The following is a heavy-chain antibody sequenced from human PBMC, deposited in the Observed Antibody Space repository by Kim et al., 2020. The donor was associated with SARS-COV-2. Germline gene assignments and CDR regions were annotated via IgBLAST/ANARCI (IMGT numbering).Heavy chain of an antibody. V-gene: IGHV1-3*01. CDR1: GYTFTSYA. D-gene: IGHD3-10*01. Sequence: ASVKVSCKASGYTFTSYAMHWVRQAPGQRLEWMGWINAGNGNTKYSQKFQGRVTITRDTSASTAYMELSSLRSEDTAVYYCARDRTGYGSGERYFDYWGQGTLVTVSS. CDR3: ARDRTGYGSGERYFDY. CDR2: INAGNGNT. J-gene: IGHJ4*02.